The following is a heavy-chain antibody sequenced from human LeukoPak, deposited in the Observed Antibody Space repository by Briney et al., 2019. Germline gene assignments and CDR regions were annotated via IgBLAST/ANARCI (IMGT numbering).Heavy chain of an antibody. J-gene: IGHJ3*02. CDR2: INPNSGGT. CDR1: GYTFTGYY. Sequence: ASVKVSCKASGYTFTGYYFHWVRQAPGQGLEWMGWINPNSGGTNYAQKFQGRVIMTRDTSISTAYMELSRLRSDDTAVYYCARERKGYSSTENDAFDIWGQGTMVTVSS. V-gene: IGHV1-2*02. CDR3: ARERKGYSSTENDAFDI. D-gene: IGHD5-18*01.